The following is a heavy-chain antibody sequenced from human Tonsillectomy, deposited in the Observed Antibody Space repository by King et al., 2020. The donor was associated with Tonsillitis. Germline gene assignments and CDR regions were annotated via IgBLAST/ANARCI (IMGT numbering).Heavy chain of an antibody. Sequence: VQLVESGAEVKKPGASVKVSCTASGYTFTSYYMHWVRQAPGQGLEWMGIINPSGGSTSCAQKFQGRVTMTRDTSTSTVYMELSSLRSDDTAVDYCARKKWLRHPDGAFDIRGQGTMVTGSS. CDR3: ARKKWLRHPDGAFDI. J-gene: IGHJ3*02. CDR2: INPSGGST. CDR1: GYTFTSYY. D-gene: IGHD5-12*01. V-gene: IGHV1-46*01.